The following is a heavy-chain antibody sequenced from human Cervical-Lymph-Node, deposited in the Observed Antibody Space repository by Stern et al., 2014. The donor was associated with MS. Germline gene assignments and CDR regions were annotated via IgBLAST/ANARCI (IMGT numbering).Heavy chain of an antibody. CDR3: ARDRHDLGYCSGGSCYLPDS. CDR1: GFTFSSYG. J-gene: IGHJ4*02. V-gene: IGHV3-33*01. CDR2: IWYDGSNK. Sequence: MQLVESGGGVVQPGRSLRLSCAASGFTFSSYGMHWVRQAPGKGLEWGAVIWYDGSNKYYADSVKGRFTISRDNSKNTLYLQMNSLRAEDTAVYYCARDRHDLGYCSGGSCYLPDSWGQGTLVTVSS. D-gene: IGHD2-15*01.